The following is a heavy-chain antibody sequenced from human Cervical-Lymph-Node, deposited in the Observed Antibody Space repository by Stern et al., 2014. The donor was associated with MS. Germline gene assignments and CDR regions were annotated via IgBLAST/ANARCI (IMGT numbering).Heavy chain of an antibody. Sequence: EVQLVESGAVVKKPGESLKISCQGSGYTVTNHWIAWVRQMPGKGLEWMGIIYRGDSNSRYSPSFRGQVTISADNSISTAYLQWSSLKASDTAMYYCARGSVAGATQNWLDAWGQGTLVTVSS. CDR2: IYRGDSNS. D-gene: IGHD1-26*01. CDR3: ARGSVAGATQNWLDA. V-gene: IGHV5-51*01. CDR1: GYTVTNHW. J-gene: IGHJ5*02.